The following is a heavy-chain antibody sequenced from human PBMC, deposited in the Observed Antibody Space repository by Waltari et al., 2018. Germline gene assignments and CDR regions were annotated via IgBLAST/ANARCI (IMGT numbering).Heavy chain of an antibody. CDR3: ARDREYYDSTPGY. V-gene: IGHV1-46*01. J-gene: IGHJ4*02. CDR1: GYTFTNYY. D-gene: IGHD3-16*01. Sequence: QVQLVQSGAEVKKPGASVKLSCKASGYTFTNYYMHWVRQAPGQGLEWVGIINPSGGYTTYTQKFQGRINMTRDTSTTTVYMELGSLTSEDTAVYYCARDREYYDSTPGYWGQGTLVTVSS. CDR2: INPSGGYT.